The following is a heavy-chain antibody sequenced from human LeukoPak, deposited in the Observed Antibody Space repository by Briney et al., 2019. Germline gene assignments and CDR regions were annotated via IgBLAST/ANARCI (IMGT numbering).Heavy chain of an antibody. J-gene: IGHJ6*03. V-gene: IGHV1-69*13. D-gene: IGHD3-10*01. CDR2: IIPIFGTA. CDR1: GGTFSSYA. Sequence: ASVKVSCKASGGTFSSYAISWVRQAPGQGLEWMGGIIPIFGTANYAQKFQGRVTITADESTSTAYMELSSLRSEDTAVYCCARNSRGFGELLWDYYYYYMDVWGKGTTVTISS. CDR3: ARNSRGFGELLWDYYYYYMDV.